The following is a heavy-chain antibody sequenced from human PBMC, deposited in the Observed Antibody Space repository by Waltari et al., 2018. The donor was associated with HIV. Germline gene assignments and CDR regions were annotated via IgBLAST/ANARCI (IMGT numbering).Heavy chain of an antibody. Sequence: EVQLEESGGALLQPGGSLRLPCAASGFGFDDYTMHWFRQAPGKGLEWVSLIRWDGRNIQYADSVKGRFTVSRDNSKNSLSLQMNSLRTEDTALYYCAKGLPITFWGQGTTVTVSS. CDR2: IRWDGRNI. J-gene: IGHJ6*02. D-gene: IGHD5-18*01. CDR3: AKGLPITF. CDR1: GFGFDDYT. V-gene: IGHV3-43*01.